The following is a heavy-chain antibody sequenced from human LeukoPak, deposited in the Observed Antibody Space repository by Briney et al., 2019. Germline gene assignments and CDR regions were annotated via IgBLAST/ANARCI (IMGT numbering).Heavy chain of an antibody. CDR1: GFTFNNYA. V-gene: IGHV3-23*01. CDR3: ARARPWDSSRSYYFGMDV. J-gene: IGHJ6*02. CDR2: ISGSGGDT. Sequence: PGGSLRLSCAASGFTFNNYALSWVRQAPGKGLEWVSAISGSGGDTYYAGSVRGRFSISRDSSKNTVYLQMNSLRDEDTAVYYCARARPWDSSRSYYFGMDVWGHGTTVTVSS. D-gene: IGHD3-22*01.